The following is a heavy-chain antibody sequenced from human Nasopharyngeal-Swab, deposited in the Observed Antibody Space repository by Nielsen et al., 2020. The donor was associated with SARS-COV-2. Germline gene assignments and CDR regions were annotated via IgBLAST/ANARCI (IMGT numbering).Heavy chain of an antibody. J-gene: IGHJ4*02. V-gene: IGHV3-30*03. CDR3: ARGHNTYCGGDCYSLAPDY. D-gene: IGHD2-21*02. Sequence: GGSLRLSCAASGFTVSSYGMHWVRQAPGKGLEWVAVISYDGSNKYYADSVKGRFTISRDNSKNTLYLQMNSLRAEDTAVYYCARGHNTYCGGDCYSLAPDYWGQGTLVTVSS. CDR1: GFTVSSYG. CDR2: ISYDGSNK.